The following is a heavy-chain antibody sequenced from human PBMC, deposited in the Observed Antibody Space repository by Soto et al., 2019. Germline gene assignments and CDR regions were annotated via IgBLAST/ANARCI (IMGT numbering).Heavy chain of an antibody. Sequence: PGGSLRLSCAASGFPFSSYCMHWVRQAPGKGLEWVAVISYDGSNKYYADSVKGRFTISRDNSKNTLYLQMNSLRAEDTAVYYCANSYGSGIFDYWGQGTLVTVSS. V-gene: IGHV3-30*18. D-gene: IGHD3-10*01. CDR2: ISYDGSNK. CDR1: GFPFSSYC. CDR3: ANSYGSGIFDY. J-gene: IGHJ4*02.